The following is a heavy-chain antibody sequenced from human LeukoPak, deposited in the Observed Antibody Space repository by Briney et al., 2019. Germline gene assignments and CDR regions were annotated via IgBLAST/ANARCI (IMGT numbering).Heavy chain of an antibody. Sequence: SETLSLTCTVSGGSISSYYWSWIRQPPGEGLEWIGYIYSSGSTNYNPYHKSRVTISVDTSKNQFSLKLTSMTAADTAVYYCARGDHYYYTMDVWGKGTTVTVSS. CDR3: ARGDHYYYTMDV. J-gene: IGHJ6*04. D-gene: IGHD2-21*02. V-gene: IGHV4-59*01. CDR2: IYSSGST. CDR1: GGSISSYY.